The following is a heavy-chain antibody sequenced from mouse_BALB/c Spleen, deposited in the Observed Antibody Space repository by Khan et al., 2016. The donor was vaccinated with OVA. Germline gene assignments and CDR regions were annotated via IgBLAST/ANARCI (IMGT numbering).Heavy chain of an antibody. D-gene: IGHD4-1*01. J-gene: IGHJ3*01. CDR2: ISSGGDYT. V-gene: IGHV5-6*01. Sequence: EVQLVESGGDLVKPGGSLKLSCAASGFTFSNYGMSWVRQTPDKRLEWVATISSGGDYTYYPDSVKGRFTIFRDKAKNTLYLQMSSLKSEETAMYHCASHLTGSFAYWGQGTLVTVSA. CDR1: GFTFSNYG. CDR3: ASHLTGSFAY.